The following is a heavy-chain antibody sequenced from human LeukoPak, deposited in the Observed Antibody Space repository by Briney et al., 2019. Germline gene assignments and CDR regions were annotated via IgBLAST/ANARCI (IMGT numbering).Heavy chain of an antibody. CDR1: GGSISSYY. Sequence: SETLSLTCTVSGGSISSYYWSWIRQPAGKGLEWIGRIYTSGSTNYNPSLKSRVTMSVDTPKNQFSLKLSSVTAADTAVYYCARNPDTLSPYCGGDCYPDDAFDIWGQGTMVTVSS. CDR2: IYTSGST. V-gene: IGHV4-4*07. J-gene: IGHJ3*02. D-gene: IGHD2-21*01. CDR3: ARNPDTLSPYCGGDCYPDDAFDI.